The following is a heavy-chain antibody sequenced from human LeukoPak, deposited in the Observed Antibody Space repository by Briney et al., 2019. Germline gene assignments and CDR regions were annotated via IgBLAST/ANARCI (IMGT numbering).Heavy chain of an antibody. CDR1: GFTFGDYA. V-gene: IGHV3-7*01. Sequence: GALRLSCTASGFTFGDYAMNWFRQAPGKGLEWVANIKEDGSEEYYVDSVKGRFTISRDNAKSSLYLQMNSLRAEDTAVYYCARKLMSSRRFEYWGQGTLVTVSS. CDR2: IKEDGSEE. D-gene: IGHD2-8*01. CDR3: ARKLMSSRRFEY. J-gene: IGHJ4*02.